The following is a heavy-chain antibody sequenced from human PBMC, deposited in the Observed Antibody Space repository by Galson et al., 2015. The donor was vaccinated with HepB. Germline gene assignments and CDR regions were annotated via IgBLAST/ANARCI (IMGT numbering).Heavy chain of an antibody. CDR3: ARSSSWPHGYFDP. CDR1: GGTFSSYT. D-gene: IGHD6-13*01. J-gene: IGHJ2*01. V-gene: IGHV1-69*02. CDR2: IIPILGIA. Sequence: SVKVSCKASGGTFSSYTISWVRQAPGQGLEWMGRIIPILGIANYAQKFQGRVTITTDKSTSTAYMELSSLRSEDTAVYYCARSSSWPHGYFDPWAVAPWSLSPQ.